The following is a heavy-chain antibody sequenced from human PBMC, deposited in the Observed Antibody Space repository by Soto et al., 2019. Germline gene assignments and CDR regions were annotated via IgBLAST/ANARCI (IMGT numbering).Heavy chain of an antibody. Sequence: HPGGSLCLSCAPYGFTLSSNAMTWVRQAPGKGLEWVSAISGSGGSTYYADSVKGRFTISRDNSKNTLYLQMNSLRAEDTAVYYCAKETTLRYFDWLSSYFDYWGQGTLVTVSS. CDR2: ISGSGGST. V-gene: IGHV3-23*01. CDR3: AKETTLRYFDWLSSYFDY. CDR1: GFTLSSNA. D-gene: IGHD3-9*01. J-gene: IGHJ4*02.